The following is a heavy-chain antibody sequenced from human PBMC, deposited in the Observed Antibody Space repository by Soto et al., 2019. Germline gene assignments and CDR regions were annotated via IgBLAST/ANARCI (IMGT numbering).Heavy chain of an antibody. CDR1: GFTFSSYS. D-gene: IGHD1-26*01. Sequence: EVQLVESGGGLVKPGGSLRLSCAASGFTFSSYSMNWVRQAPGKGLEWVSSISSSSSYIYYADSVKGRFTISRDNAKNSLYLQMNSLRAEDTAVYYCARDSYGVWSGSYNFDYWGQGTLVTVSS. CDR2: ISSSSSYI. J-gene: IGHJ4*02. V-gene: IGHV3-21*01. CDR3: ARDSYGVWSGSYNFDY.